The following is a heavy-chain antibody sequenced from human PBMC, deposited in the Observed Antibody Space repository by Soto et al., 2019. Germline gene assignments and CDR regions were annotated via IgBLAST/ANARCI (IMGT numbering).Heavy chain of an antibody. J-gene: IGHJ3*02. CDR3: ARGDGKWLQYWAFDI. D-gene: IGHD5-12*01. Sequence: SETLSLTCGVYGWSFIGYYWTWIRQPPGKGLEWIGELNHSGSTNYNPSLKSRVTISVDRSKNQFSLKLTSVTAADTAVYYCARGDGKWLQYWAFDIWGQGTMVTVSS. V-gene: IGHV4-34*01. CDR2: LNHSGST. CDR1: GWSFIGYY.